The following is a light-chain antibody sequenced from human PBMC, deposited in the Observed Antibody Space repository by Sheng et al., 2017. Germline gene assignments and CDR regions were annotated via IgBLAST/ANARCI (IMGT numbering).Light chain of an antibody. V-gene: IGKV1-33*01. Sequence: DIQMTQSPSSLSASVGDRVTITCQASQDISNYLNWYQQKPGKAPKLLIYDASNLETGVPSRFSGSGSGTDFTFTISSLQPEDIATYYCQQYDNLPLTFGGRDQGWR. CDR3: QQYDNLPLT. CDR1: QDISNY. J-gene: IGKJ4*01. CDR2: DAS.